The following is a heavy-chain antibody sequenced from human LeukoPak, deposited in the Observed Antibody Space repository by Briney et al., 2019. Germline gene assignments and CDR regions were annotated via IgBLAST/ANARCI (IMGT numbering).Heavy chain of an antibody. V-gene: IGHV3-49*04. CDR2: IRSKAYDGIP. J-gene: IGHJ4*02. D-gene: IGHD3-16*01. Sequence: GGSVTLLCRPSGLTFGDYAMSWVRQAPGGGLEWVGFIRSKAYDGIPEYAASVKGRFTISRDDSKRIAYLQMNSLKTEDTAVYYCTREGRYGYFDYWGQGTLATVSS. CDR3: TREGRYGYFDY. CDR1: GLTFGDYA.